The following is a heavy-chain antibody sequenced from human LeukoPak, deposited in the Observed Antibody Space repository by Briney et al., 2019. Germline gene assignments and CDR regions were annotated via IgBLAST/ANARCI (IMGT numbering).Heavy chain of an antibody. CDR2: ISYDGSNK. V-gene: IGHV3-30*18. J-gene: IGHJ4*02. CDR1: GFTFSSYG. Sequence: GGSLRLSCAASGFTFSSYGMHWVRQAPGKGLEWVAVISYDGSNKYYADSVKGRFTISRDNSKNTLYLQMTSLRTEDTAVYYCAKDQIGWAPGYVSGPLDQWGQGTLVTVSS. D-gene: IGHD6-19*01. CDR3: AKDQIGWAPGYVSGPLDQ.